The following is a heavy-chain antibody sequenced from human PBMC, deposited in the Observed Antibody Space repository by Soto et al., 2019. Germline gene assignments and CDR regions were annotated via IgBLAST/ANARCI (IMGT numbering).Heavy chain of an antibody. CDR1: GGSISSYY. V-gene: IGHV4-59*01. CDR3: VRANYFDY. J-gene: IGHJ4*02. Sequence: QVQLQESGPGLVNPSETLSLTCTVSGGSISSYYWRWIRQPPGKGLEWIGSIYYSGSTTYTPYLTSRVTISVDTSKHQFTLQLSSVTAADTAVYYCVRANYFDYWGQGTLVTVSS. CDR2: IYYSGST.